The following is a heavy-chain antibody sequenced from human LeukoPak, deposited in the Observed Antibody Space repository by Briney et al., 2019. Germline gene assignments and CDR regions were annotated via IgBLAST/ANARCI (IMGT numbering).Heavy chain of an antibody. CDR3: ARSRWLSDPYFDY. V-gene: IGHV4-39*07. J-gene: IGHJ4*02. CDR2: IYYRGST. D-gene: IGHD3-22*01. CDR1: GGSISSSSYY. Sequence: SETLSLTCTVSGGSISSSSYYWGWIRQPPGTGLEWIGSIYYRGSTYYNPSLKSRVTISLDTSKDQFSLKLSSVTAADTAVYYCARSRWLSDPYFDYWGQGTLVTVSS.